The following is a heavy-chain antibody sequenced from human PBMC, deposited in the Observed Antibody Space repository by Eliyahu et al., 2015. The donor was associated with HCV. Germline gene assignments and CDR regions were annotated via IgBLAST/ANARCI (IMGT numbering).Heavy chain of an antibody. D-gene: IGHD3-16*02. V-gene: IGHV3-23*01. J-gene: IGHJ4*02. CDR3: AKDIFLLRLGELSSQIDY. CDR1: GFTFXSXX. CDR2: ISGSGGST. Sequence: EVQLLESGGGLVQPGGSLRLSCAASGFTFXSXXXSWVRQAPGKGLEWVSAISGSGGSTYYADSVKGRFTISRDNSKNTLYLQMNSLRAEDTAVYYCAKDIFLLRLGELSSQIDYWGQGTLVTVSS.